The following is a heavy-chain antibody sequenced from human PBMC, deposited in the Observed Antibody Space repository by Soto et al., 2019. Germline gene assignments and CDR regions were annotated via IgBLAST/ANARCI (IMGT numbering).Heavy chain of an antibody. D-gene: IGHD6-13*01. CDR1: GDSISSYY. J-gene: IGHJ4*02. CDR3: TRHEGGAAADRPLDY. V-gene: IGHV4-59*04. CDR2: LYYGRSA. Sequence: SETLSLTSAVSGDSISSYYCMWIRQPPGKGLESIGYLYYGRSANYNPSLKSRVTMSVDTYTNQFSLKLMSVTAADTAIYYCTRHEGGAAADRPLDYWGQGTLVTVSS.